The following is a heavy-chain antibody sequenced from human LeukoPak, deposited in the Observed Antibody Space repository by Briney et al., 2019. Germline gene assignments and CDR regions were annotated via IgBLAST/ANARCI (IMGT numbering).Heavy chain of an antibody. D-gene: IGHD3-3*01. CDR2: IYHSGST. CDR1: GGSISSGGYY. CDR3: ARGDWSGYYPD. J-gene: IGHJ4*02. Sequence: SETLSLTCTVSGGSISSGGYYWSWIRQPPGKGLEWIGYIYHSGSTYYNPSLKSRVTISVDRSKNQFSLKLSSVTVADTAVYYCARGDWSGYYPDWGQGTLVTVSS. V-gene: IGHV4-30-2*01.